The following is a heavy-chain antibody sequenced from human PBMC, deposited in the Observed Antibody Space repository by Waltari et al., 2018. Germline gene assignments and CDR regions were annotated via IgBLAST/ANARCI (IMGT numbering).Heavy chain of an antibody. D-gene: IGHD3-22*01. V-gene: IGHV3-53*01. Sequence: AAGGFTVSSNYMSWVRQAPGKGLEWVSVIYSGGSTYDADSVKGRFTISRDNSKNTLYLQMNSLRAEDTAVYYCARGSGSSGYSFDYWGQGTLVTVSS. J-gene: IGHJ4*02. CDR3: ARGSGSSGYSFDY. CDR1: GFTVSSNY. CDR2: IYSGGST.